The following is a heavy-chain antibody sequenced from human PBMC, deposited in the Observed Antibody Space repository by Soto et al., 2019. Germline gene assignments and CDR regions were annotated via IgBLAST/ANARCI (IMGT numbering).Heavy chain of an antibody. CDR3: AKVGDSSGFQYYFDY. CDR1: GFTFSSYA. CDR2: ISGSGGST. D-gene: IGHD3-22*01. Sequence: GGSLRLSCAASGFTFSSYAMSWVRQAPGKGLEWVSAISGSGGSTYYADSVKGRFTISRDNSKNTLYLQMNSLRAEDTAVYYCAKVGDSSGFQYYFDYWGQGTLVTVSS. V-gene: IGHV3-23*01. J-gene: IGHJ4*02.